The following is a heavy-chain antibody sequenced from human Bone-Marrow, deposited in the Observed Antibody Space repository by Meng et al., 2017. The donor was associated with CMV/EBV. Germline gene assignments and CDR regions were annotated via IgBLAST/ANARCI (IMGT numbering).Heavy chain of an antibody. Sequence: GESLKISCAASGFTFSSYSMNWVRQAPGKGLEWVAVISYDGSNKYYADSVKGRFTISRDNSKNTLYLQMNSLRAEDTAVYYCARYSSSWGFYYYYGMDVWGEGTTVTVSS. CDR2: ISYDGSNK. CDR3: ARYSSSWGFYYYYGMDV. J-gene: IGHJ6*02. V-gene: IGHV3-30*03. D-gene: IGHD6-13*01. CDR1: GFTFSSYS.